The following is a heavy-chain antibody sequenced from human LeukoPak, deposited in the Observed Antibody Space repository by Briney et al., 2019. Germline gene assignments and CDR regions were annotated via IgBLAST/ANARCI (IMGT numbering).Heavy chain of an antibody. J-gene: IGHJ4*02. CDR3: AKDLGSCSSTSCYAMLFDY. V-gene: IGHV3-23*01. Sequence: PGGSLRLSCAASGFTFSSYAMSWVRQAPGKGLEWVSAISGSGGSTYYADSVKGRFTISRDNSKNTLYLQMNSLRAEDTAVYYCAKDLGSCSSTSCYAMLFDYWGQGTLVTVSS. D-gene: IGHD2-2*01. CDR2: ISGSGGST. CDR1: GFTFSSYA.